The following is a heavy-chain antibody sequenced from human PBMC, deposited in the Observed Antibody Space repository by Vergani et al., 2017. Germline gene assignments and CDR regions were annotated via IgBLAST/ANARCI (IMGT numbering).Heavy chain of an antibody. V-gene: IGHV1-69*14. CDR3: ARHTGSRTYYYMDV. J-gene: IGHJ6*03. D-gene: IGHD7-27*01. CDR2: IIPIFGTA. CDR1: GGTFSSYA. Sequence: QVQLVQSGAEVKKPGSSVKVSCQASGGTFSSYAISWVRQAPGQGLEWMGRIIPIFGTATYAQKFQGRVTITADKSTSTAYMELSSLRSEDTAVYYCARHTGSRTYYYMDVWGKGTTVTVSS.